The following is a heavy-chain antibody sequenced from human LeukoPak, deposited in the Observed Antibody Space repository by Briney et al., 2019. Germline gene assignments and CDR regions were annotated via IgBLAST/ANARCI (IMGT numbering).Heavy chain of an antibody. CDR2: ISYLGST. J-gene: IGHJ4*02. D-gene: IGHD2-21*02. CDR1: GGSISSSSYY. Sequence: SETLSLTCIVSGGSISSSSYYWGWIRQSPGKGLEWIATISYLGSTYYNPSLKSRVTISMDTSKNQFSLKLTSVTAADTAVYYCARHGHHGDHDYWGQGTLVTVSS. V-gene: IGHV4-39*01. CDR3: ARHGHHGDHDY.